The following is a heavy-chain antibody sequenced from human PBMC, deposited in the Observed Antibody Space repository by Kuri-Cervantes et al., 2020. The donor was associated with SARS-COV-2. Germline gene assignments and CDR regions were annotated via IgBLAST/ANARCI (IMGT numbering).Heavy chain of an antibody. Sequence: SETLSLTCTVSGSSISSYYWSWIRQPPGKGLEWIGYIYHSGSTNYNPSLKSRVTISVDTSKNQFSLKLSSVTAADTAVYYCARVVRGWYPQGGKGDWFDPWGQGTLVTVSS. CDR3: ARVVRGWYPQGGKGDWFDP. J-gene: IGHJ5*02. CDR1: GSSISSYY. D-gene: IGHD2-15*01. V-gene: IGHV4-59*13. CDR2: IYHSGST.